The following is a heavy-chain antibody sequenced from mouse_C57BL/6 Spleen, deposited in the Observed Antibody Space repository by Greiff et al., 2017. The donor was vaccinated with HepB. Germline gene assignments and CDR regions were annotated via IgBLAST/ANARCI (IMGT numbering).Heavy chain of an antibody. J-gene: IGHJ4*01. CDR3: ARSDCDYAMDY. CDR2: IYPSDSET. V-gene: IGHV1-61*01. CDR1: GYTFTSYW. Sequence: QVQLQQPGAELVRPGSSVKLSCKASGYTFTSYWMDWVKQRHGQGLEWIGNIYPSDSETHYNQKFKDKSTLTVDKSTSTAYMQLSSLTSDDSAVYYCARSDCDYAMDYWGQGTSVTVSS.